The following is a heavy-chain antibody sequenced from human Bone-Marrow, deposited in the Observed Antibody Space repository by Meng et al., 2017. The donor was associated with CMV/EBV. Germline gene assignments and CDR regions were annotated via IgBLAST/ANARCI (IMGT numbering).Heavy chain of an antibody. J-gene: IGHJ4*02. D-gene: IGHD6-13*01. Sequence: GESLKISCAASGLTVSSNYMSWVRQAPGKGLEWVSVIYSGGSTYYADSVKGRFTISRDNAKNSLYLQMNSLRAEDTAVYYCARMRLAAAGNPIKTYWGQGTLVTVSS. V-gene: IGHV3-66*01. CDR3: ARMRLAAAGNPIKTY. CDR1: GLTVSSNY. CDR2: IYSGGST.